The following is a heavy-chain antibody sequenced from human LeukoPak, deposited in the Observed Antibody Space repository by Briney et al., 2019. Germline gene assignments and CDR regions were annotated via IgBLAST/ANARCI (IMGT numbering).Heavy chain of an antibody. J-gene: IGHJ4*02. Sequence: GGSLILSCAASGFTFSTYALHWVRQAPGKGLEWVAVIAADGKDKHHADSVKGRFTISRDNSKNTLYLQMNSLRTEDTAVYYCGRDVRREARYYLDYWRQGTLVTVPS. CDR2: IAADGKDK. CDR1: GFTFSTYA. CDR3: GRDVRREARYYLDY. D-gene: IGHD6-6*01. V-gene: IGHV3-30*04.